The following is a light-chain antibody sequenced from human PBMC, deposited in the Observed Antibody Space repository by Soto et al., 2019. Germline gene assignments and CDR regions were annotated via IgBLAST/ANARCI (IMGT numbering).Light chain of an antibody. J-gene: IGKJ5*01. CDR1: QSVSSS. CDR3: QQRNSRPSIT. Sequence: EIVLTQSPATLSLSPGERATLSCWASQSVSSSLAWYQQKPGQAPRLLIYDTSNRATGIPARFSGSGSGTDFTLTISSLEPEDFAVYHCQQRNSRPSITFGQGTRLEIK. CDR2: DTS. V-gene: IGKV3-11*01.